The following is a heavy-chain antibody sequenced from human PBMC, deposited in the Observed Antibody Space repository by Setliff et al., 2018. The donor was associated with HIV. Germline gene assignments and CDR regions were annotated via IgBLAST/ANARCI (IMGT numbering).Heavy chain of an antibody. CDR1: GGTFSSYA. D-gene: IGHD7-27*01. V-gene: IGHV1-69*06. CDR2: IIPIFGTA. Sequence: SVKVSCKASGGTFSSYAISWVRQAPGQGLEWMGRIIPIFGTANYAQKFQGRVTITADKSTSTAYMELSSLRSEDTAVYYCARGLTDRGDAFDIWGQWTMVTVSS. CDR3: ARGLTDRGDAFDI. J-gene: IGHJ3*02.